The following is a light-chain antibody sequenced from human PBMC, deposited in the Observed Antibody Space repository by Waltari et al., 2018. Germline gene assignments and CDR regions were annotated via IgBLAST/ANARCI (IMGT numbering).Light chain of an antibody. V-gene: IGKV1-5*03. CDR2: KAS. J-gene: IGKJ2*01. Sequence: DIQVTQSPSTLSASVGGRVTITCRATQSISDWLAWYQQKPGKAPRLLIYKASGLGSGVPSRFSGSGYGTEFTLTISSLQPDDFATYYCQQYDRYPYTFGQGTKLEFK. CDR3: QQYDRYPYT. CDR1: QSISDW.